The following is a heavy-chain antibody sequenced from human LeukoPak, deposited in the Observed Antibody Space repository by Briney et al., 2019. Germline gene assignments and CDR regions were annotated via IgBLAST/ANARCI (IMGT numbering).Heavy chain of an antibody. CDR2: IYHSGST. D-gene: IGHD3-22*01. CDR3: ARTTYYSDSSGQTWFDP. CDR1: GGSISSGGYS. V-gene: IGHV4-30-2*01. Sequence: SETLSLTCAVSGGSISSGGYSWSWIRQPPGKGLEWIGYIYHSGSTYYNPSLKSRVTISVDRSKNQFSLKLSSVTAADTAVYYCARTTYYSDSSGQTWFDPWGQGTLVTVSS. J-gene: IGHJ5*02.